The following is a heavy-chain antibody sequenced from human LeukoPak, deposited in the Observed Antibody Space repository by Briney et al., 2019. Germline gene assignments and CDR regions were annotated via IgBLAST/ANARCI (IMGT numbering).Heavy chain of an antibody. V-gene: IGHV3-23*01. D-gene: IGHD5-12*01. CDR3: ARDPWTNSDYDGFDY. Sequence: PGGSLRLSCAASGFTFSSYAMSWVRQAPGKGLEWVSAISGSGGSTYYADSVKGRFTISRDNSKNTLYLQMNSLRAEDTAVYYCARDPWTNSDYDGFDYWGQGTLVTVSS. CDR1: GFTFSSYA. CDR2: ISGSGGST. J-gene: IGHJ4*02.